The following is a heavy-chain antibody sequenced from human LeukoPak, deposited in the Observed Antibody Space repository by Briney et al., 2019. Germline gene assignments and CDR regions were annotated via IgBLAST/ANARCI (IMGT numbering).Heavy chain of an antibody. CDR3: AKINYYDSSGPSIDAFDI. D-gene: IGHD3-22*01. CDR1: GFTFSNYA. Sequence: PGGSLRPSCAASGFTFSNYAMTWVRQSPGKGLEWVSGISGSGFSTYYAGSVKGRFTISRDNSKNTLYLQMNSLRAEDTAVYYCAKINYYDSSGPSIDAFDIWGQGTKVTVSS. J-gene: IGHJ3*02. CDR2: ISGSGFST. V-gene: IGHV3-23*01.